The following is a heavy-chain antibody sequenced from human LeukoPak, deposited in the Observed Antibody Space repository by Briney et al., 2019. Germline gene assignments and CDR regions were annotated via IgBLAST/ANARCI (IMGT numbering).Heavy chain of an antibody. CDR2: ISGSGGST. D-gene: IGHD3-10*01. CDR3: ARDFGEFDYFDY. Sequence: GGSLRLSCAASGFTFSSYGMSWVRQAPGKGLEWVSAISGSGGSTYYADSVKGRFTISRDNSKNMVYLQMNSLRVDDTAVYYCARDFGEFDYFDYWGQGTLVTVSS. V-gene: IGHV3-23*01. CDR1: GFTFSSYG. J-gene: IGHJ4*02.